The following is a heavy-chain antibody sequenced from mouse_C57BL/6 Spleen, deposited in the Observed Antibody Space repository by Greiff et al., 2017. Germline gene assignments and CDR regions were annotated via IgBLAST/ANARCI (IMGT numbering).Heavy chain of an antibody. Sequence: VQLKESGPELVKPGASVKMSCKASGYTFTDYNMHWVKQSHGKSLEWIGYINPNNGGTSYNQKFKGKATLTVNKSSSTAYMELRSLTSEDSAVYYCARYYYGSYFDYWGQGTTLTVSS. CDR2: INPNNGGT. J-gene: IGHJ2*01. V-gene: IGHV1-22*01. D-gene: IGHD1-1*01. CDR3: ARYYYGSYFDY. CDR1: GYTFTDYN.